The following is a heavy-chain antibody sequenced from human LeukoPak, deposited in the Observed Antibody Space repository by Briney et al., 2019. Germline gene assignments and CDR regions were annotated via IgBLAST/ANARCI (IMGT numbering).Heavy chain of an antibody. J-gene: IGHJ3*02. D-gene: IGHD4-17*01. CDR2: INPNSGGT. Sequence: GASVKVSCKASGYTFTGYYMHWVRQAPGHGLEWMGWINPNSGGTNYAQKLQGRVTMTTDTSTSTAYMELRSLRSDDTAVYYCARVTTVTGAYAFDIWGQGTMVTVSS. CDR3: ARVTTVTGAYAFDI. V-gene: IGHV1-2*02. CDR1: GYTFTGYY.